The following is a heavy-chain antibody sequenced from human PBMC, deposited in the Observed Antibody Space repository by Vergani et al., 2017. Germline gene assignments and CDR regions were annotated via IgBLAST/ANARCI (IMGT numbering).Heavy chain of an antibody. Sequence: QVQLQQWGAGLLKPSETLSLTCAVYGGSFSGYYWSWIRQPPGKGLEWIGEINHSGSTNYNPSLKSRVTISVDTSKNQFSLKLSSVAAADTAVYYCARGYRWVVFGSYFDLWGRGTLVTVSS. CDR2: INHSGST. J-gene: IGHJ2*01. V-gene: IGHV4-34*01. CDR1: GGSFSGYY. CDR3: ARGYRWVVFGSYFDL. D-gene: IGHD6-19*01.